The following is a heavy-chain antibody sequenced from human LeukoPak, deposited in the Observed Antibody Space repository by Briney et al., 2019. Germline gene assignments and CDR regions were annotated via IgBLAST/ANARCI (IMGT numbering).Heavy chain of an antibody. D-gene: IGHD6-19*01. Sequence: PGGSLRLSCAASGFTFSSYSMNWVRQAPGKGLEWASSISSSSSYIYYADSVKGRFTISRDNAKNSLYLQMNSLRAEDTAVYYCARDSSGWYPVVYWGQGTLVTVSS. CDR2: ISSSSSYI. CDR1: GFTFSSYS. J-gene: IGHJ4*02. V-gene: IGHV3-21*01. CDR3: ARDSSGWYPVVY.